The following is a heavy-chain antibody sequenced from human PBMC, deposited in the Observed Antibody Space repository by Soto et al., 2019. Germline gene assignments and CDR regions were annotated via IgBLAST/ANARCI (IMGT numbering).Heavy chain of an antibody. CDR2: MNRNSGNT. D-gene: IGHD6-6*01. J-gene: IGHJ6*02. V-gene: IGHV1-8*01. CDR1: GYTFTSYD. Sequence: ASVNVSCKASGYTFTSYDINWVRQASGQGPEWMGWMNRNSGNTGYAQKFQGRVTMTRNTSISTAYMELSSLRSEDTAVYYCARSSSSYYYYGMDVWGQGTTVTVSS. CDR3: ARSSSSYYYYGMDV.